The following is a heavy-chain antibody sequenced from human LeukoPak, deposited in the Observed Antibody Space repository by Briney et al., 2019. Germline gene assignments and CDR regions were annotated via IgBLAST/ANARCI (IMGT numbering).Heavy chain of an antibody. J-gene: IGHJ5*02. D-gene: IGHD4-17*01. Sequence: GASVKVSCKASGYTFTGYYVHWVRQAPGQGLEWMGWINPNSGGTNYAQKFQGRVTMTRDTSISTAYMELSRLRSDDTAVYYCARAVTTQSWFDPWGQGTLVTVSS. V-gene: IGHV1-2*02. CDR3: ARAVTTQSWFDP. CDR1: GYTFTGYY. CDR2: INPNSGGT.